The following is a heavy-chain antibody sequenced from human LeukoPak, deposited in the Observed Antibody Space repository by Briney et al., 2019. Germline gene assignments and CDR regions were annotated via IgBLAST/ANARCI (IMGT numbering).Heavy chain of an antibody. CDR2: MNPNSGNT. J-gene: IGHJ4*02. Sequence: ASVKVSCKASGYTFTSYDINWVRQATGQGLEWMGWMNPNSGNTGYAQKFQGRVTITRNTSISTAYMELSSLRSEDTAVYYCARYGDYFVNFDYWGQGTLVTVSS. CDR3: ARYGDYFVNFDY. D-gene: IGHD4-17*01. V-gene: IGHV1-8*03. CDR1: GYTFTSYD.